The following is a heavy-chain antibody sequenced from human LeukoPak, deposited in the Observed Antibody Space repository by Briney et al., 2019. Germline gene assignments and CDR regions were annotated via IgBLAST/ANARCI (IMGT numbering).Heavy chain of an antibody. CDR3: ASLLWFGELSPVNWFDP. J-gene: IGHJ5*02. Sequence: SETLSLTCTVSGGSISSSSYYWGWIRQPPGKGLEWFGSIYYSGSTYYNPSLKSRVTISVDTSKNQFSLKLSSVTAADTAVYYCASLLWFGELSPVNWFDPWGQGTLVTVSS. CDR2: IYYSGST. CDR1: GGSISSSSYY. V-gene: IGHV4-39*01. D-gene: IGHD3-10*01.